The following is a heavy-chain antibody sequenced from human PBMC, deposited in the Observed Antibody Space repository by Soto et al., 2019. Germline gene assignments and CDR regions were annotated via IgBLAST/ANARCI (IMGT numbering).Heavy chain of an antibody. D-gene: IGHD2-21*01. CDR2: IYNSGNT. CDR3: ASGLSGDKVDQ. CDR1: GGSISDGAYY. J-gene: IGHJ4*02. Sequence: SETLSLTCTVSGGSISDGAYYWSWIRQPPGKGLEWIGHIYNSGNTYNNPSLRSRLTVSLDTSKSQFSLNLNSVTAADTAVYYCASGLSGDKVDQWGQGTLVTVSS. V-gene: IGHV4-30-4*01.